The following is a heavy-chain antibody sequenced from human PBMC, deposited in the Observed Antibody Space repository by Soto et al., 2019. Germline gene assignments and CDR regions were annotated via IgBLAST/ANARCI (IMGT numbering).Heavy chain of an antibody. D-gene: IGHD3-22*01. V-gene: IGHV4-59*01. J-gene: IGHJ4*02. CDR2: IYYSGTT. CDR1: GGSISRYY. Sequence: SETLSLTCTVSGGSISRYYWTWIRHPPGKGLECIGYIYYSGTTNYNPSLKSRVTISVDTSENQFSLKLSSVTVADTAVYYCARFSYFDSRGYYYPIFDYWGQGTLVTVPQ. CDR3: ARFSYFDSRGYYYPIFDY.